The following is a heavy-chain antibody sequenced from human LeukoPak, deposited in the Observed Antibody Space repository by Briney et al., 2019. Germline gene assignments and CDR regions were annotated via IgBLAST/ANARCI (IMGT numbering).Heavy chain of an antibody. CDR1: GFTFSSYA. D-gene: IGHD3-10*01. CDR3: AKDSMVRGDTAPFDY. J-gene: IGHJ4*02. V-gene: IGHV3-23*01. Sequence: PGGSLRLSCEVSGFTFSSYAMSWVRQAPGKGLEWVSAISGSGGSTYYADSVKGRFTISRDNSKNTLYLQMNSLRAEDTAVYYCAKDSMVRGDTAPFDYWGQGTLVTVSS. CDR2: ISGSGGST.